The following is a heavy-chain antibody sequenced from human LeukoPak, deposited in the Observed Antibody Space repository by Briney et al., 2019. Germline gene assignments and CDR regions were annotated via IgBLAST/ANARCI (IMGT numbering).Heavy chain of an antibody. CDR1: GGSISSGGYY. CDR3: ASGYYDSSGYYLALVY. J-gene: IGHJ4*02. Sequence: PSETLSLTCTVSGGSISSGGYYWSWIRQHPGKGLEWIGYIYYSGSTYYNPSLKSRVTISVDTSKNQFSLKLSPVTAADTAVYYCASGYYDSSGYYLALVYWGQGTLVTVSS. D-gene: IGHD3-22*01. V-gene: IGHV4-31*03. CDR2: IYYSGST.